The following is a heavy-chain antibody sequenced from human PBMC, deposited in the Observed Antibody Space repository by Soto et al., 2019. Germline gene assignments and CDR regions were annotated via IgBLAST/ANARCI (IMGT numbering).Heavy chain of an antibody. J-gene: IGHJ4*02. CDR2: IYDSGSS. CDR1: GASISIGDYF. V-gene: IGHV4-30-4*01. D-gene: IGHD5-12*01. Sequence: PSETLSLTCTVSGASISIGDYFWSWIRQSPGKGLEGIGYIYDSGSSYYNPSLKSRVTMSVDTSKNQFSLKLRSVTAADTAVYYCAREKGYISGPKNFDYWGQGTLVTVSS. CDR3: AREKGYISGPKNFDY.